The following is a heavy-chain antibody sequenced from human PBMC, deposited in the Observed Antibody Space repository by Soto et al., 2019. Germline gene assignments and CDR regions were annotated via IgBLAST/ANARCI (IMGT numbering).Heavy chain of an antibody. J-gene: IGHJ4*02. CDR1: GFTFSSYS. D-gene: IGHD5-12*01. CDR3: ARGPSGYDRSYYFDY. Sequence: GGSLRLSCAASGFTFSSYSMNWVRQAPGKGLEWVSSISSSSYIYYADSVKGRFTISRDNAKNSLYLQMNSLRAEDTALYYCARGPSGYDRSYYFDYWGQGTLVTVS. CDR2: ISSSSYI. V-gene: IGHV3-21*01.